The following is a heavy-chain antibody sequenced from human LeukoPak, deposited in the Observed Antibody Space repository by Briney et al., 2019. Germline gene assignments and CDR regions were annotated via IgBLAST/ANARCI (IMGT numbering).Heavy chain of an antibody. CDR1: GGSISSSGYS. J-gene: IGHJ5*02. CDR2: IYHSGST. Sequence: PSETLSLTCIVSGGSISSSGYSWSWIRQPPGKGLEWIGYIYHSGSTNYNPSLKSRLTISVDTSNNQFSLKLSSVTAADTAVYYCASRPSRGVLRYFDWSPGALGFDPWGQGTLVTVSS. D-gene: IGHD3-9*01. V-gene: IGHV4-30-4*07. CDR3: ASRPSRGVLRYFDWSPGALGFDP.